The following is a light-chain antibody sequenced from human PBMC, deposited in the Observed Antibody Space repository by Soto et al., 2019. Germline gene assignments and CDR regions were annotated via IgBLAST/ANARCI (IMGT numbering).Light chain of an antibody. J-gene: IGLJ1*01. Sequence: QSALPQPASVSGSPGQSISISCSGTSRDIGAYNYVSWYLQHPGKAPKLMIYEVVNRPSGVSNRFSGSKSGNTASLTISGLQAEHEADYYCCSYAHGSIYVFGNGTRSPS. V-gene: IGLV2-14*01. CDR3: CSYAHGSIYV. CDR2: EVV. CDR1: SRDIGAYNY.